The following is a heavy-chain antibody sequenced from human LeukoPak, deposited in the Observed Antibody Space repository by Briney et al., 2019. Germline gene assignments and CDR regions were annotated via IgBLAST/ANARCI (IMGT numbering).Heavy chain of an antibody. CDR1: GYTFTSQY. D-gene: IGHD6-13*01. J-gene: IGHJ4*02. Sequence: EASVKVSCKASGYTFTSQYMHWVRQAPGQGLEWMGIVNPSGGSTSYAQKFQGRVTRTRDTSTSTVYMELSSLRSEDTAVYYCARDQGGAAAGPFDYWGQGTLVTVSS. CDR3: ARDQGGAAAGPFDY. V-gene: IGHV1-46*01. CDR2: VNPSGGST.